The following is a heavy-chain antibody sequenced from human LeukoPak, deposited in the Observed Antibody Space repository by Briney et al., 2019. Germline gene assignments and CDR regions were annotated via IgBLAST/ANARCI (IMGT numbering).Heavy chain of an antibody. Sequence: GGSLRLSCAASGFTFSSYEMNWVRQAPGKGLEWVSYISSSGSTIYYADSVKGRFTISRDNAKNSLYLQMNSLRAEDTAVYYCARDPEVTISRGYYFDYWGQGTLVTVSS. D-gene: IGHD3-9*01. J-gene: IGHJ4*02. CDR1: GFTFSSYE. CDR2: ISSSGSTI. V-gene: IGHV3-48*03. CDR3: ARDPEVTISRGYYFDY.